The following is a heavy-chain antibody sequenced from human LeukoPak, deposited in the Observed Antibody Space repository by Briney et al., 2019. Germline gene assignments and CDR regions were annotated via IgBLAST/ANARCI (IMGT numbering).Heavy chain of an antibody. CDR2: ISGSGGST. CDR1: GFTFSSYG. CDR3: AKSNLVVVMGDYFDY. D-gene: IGHD3-22*01. Sequence: GGSLRPSCAASGFTFSSYGMSWVRQAPGKGLEWVSAISGSGGSTYYADSVKGRFTISRDNSKNTLYLQMNSLRAEDTAVYYCAKSNLVVVMGDYFDYWGQGTLVTVSS. J-gene: IGHJ4*02. V-gene: IGHV3-23*01.